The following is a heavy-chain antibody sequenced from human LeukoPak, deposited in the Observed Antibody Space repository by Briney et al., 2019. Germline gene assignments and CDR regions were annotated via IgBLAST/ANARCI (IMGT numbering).Heavy chain of an antibody. V-gene: IGHV4-61*01. CDR2: IYYSGST. CDR1: GGSISSGSYY. Sequence: SETLSLTCTVSGGSISSGSYYWSWIRQPPGKGLEWIGYIYYSGSTNYNPSLKSRVTISVDTSKNQFSLKLSSVTAADTAVYYCARPYYYDSSGYFLGWYFDLWGRGTLVTVSS. D-gene: IGHD3-22*01. J-gene: IGHJ2*01. CDR3: ARPYYYDSSGYFLGWYFDL.